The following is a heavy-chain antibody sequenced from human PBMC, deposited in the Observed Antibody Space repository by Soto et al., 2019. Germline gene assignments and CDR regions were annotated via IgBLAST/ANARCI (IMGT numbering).Heavy chain of an antibody. J-gene: IGHJ4*02. CDR2: IYSGGST. V-gene: IGHV3-66*01. CDR1: GFTVSSNY. Sequence: GGFLRLSCAASGFTVSSNYMSWVRQAPGKGLEWVSVIYSGGSTYYADSVKGRFTISRDNSKNTLYLQMNSLRAEDTAVYYCARDFRSYPDALGGQGTLVTVSS. CDR3: ARDFRSYPDAL. D-gene: IGHD3-10*01.